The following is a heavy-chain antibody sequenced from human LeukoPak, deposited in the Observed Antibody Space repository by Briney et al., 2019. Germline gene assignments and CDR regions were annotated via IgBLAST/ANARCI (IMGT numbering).Heavy chain of an antibody. CDR2: ISTSHSYI. J-gene: IGHJ4*02. D-gene: IGHD2-21*01. V-gene: IGHV3-21*01. CDR1: GFTFSSYT. Sequence: GGSLRLSCTASGFTFSSYTFNWVRQAPGKGLEWVSSISTSHSYIYYADSVKGRFTISRDNAKNSLYLQMNSLRAEDTAVYYCARGRLWWLRQSFDYWGQGTLVTVSS. CDR3: ARGRLWWLRQSFDY.